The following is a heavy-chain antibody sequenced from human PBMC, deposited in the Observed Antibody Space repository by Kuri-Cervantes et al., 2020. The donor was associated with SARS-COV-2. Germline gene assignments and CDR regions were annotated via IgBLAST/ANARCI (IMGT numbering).Heavy chain of an antibody. J-gene: IGHJ5*02. D-gene: IGHD3-16*01. CDR2: INPNSGGT. V-gene: IGHV1-2*02. CDR3: ARILRVCNTENCYAAAFDH. CDR1: GYTFTSYY. Sequence: ASVKVSCKASGYTFTSYYMHWVRQAPGQGLEWMGWINPNSGGTNYAQKFQGRVTMTRDTSISTAYMELSRLRADDTAIYYCARILRVCNTENCYAAAFDHWGQGTQVTVSS.